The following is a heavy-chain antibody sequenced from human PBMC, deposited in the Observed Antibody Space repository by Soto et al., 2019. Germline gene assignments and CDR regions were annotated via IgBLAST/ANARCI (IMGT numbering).Heavy chain of an antibody. V-gene: IGHV1-69*01. Sequence: QVQLVQSGAEVKKPGSSVKVSCKASGGTFSSYAISWVRQAPGQGLEWMGGIIPIFGTANYAQKFQGRVTITADESTSTAYMELIRLISEDTAVYYCARGDRNYDCWSGYSLGSYSMYVWGQGTTVTVSS. CDR3: ARGDRNYDCWSGYSLGSYSMYV. J-gene: IGHJ6*02. D-gene: IGHD3-3*01. CDR2: IIPIFGTA. CDR1: GGTFSSYA.